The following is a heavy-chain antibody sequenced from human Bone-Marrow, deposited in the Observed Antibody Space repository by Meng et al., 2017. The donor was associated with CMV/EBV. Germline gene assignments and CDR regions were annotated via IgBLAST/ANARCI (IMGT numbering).Heavy chain of an antibody. CDR2: IWYDGSNK. Sequence: GESLKISCAGSGFKFNTYWMSWVRQAPGKGLEWVAVIWYDGSNKYYADSVKGRFTISRDNSKNTLYLQMNSLRAEDTAVYYCASPRASYGPGTEYYYYGMDVWGQGTTVTVSS. CDR3: ASPRASYGPGTEYYYYGMDV. J-gene: IGHJ6*02. D-gene: IGHD5-18*01. CDR1: GFKFNTYW. V-gene: IGHV3-33*08.